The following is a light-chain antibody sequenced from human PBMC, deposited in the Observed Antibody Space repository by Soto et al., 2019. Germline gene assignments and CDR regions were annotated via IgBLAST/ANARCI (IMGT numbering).Light chain of an antibody. J-gene: IGKJ4*01. CDR3: QQRSVWVT. Sequence: EIVLTQSPATMSLSPGERATLSCRASQTINTYLAWYQQKPGQAPRLLIYDASNRAAGIPARFSGSGFGTDFTLTSSSLEPEDSAVYYCQQRSVWVTFGGGTRVYIK. CDR2: DAS. V-gene: IGKV3-11*01. CDR1: QTINTY.